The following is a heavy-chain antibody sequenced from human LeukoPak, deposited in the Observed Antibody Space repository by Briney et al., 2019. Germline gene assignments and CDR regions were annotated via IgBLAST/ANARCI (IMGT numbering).Heavy chain of an antibody. CDR2: ISSSSSTI. Sequence: PGGSLRLSCAASGFPFNSYSMNWVRQAPGHGQEWVSYISSSSSTIYYADSVKGRFTISRDNAKNSLYLQMNSLSDEDTAVYYCARGHYYYYGMDVWGQGTTVTVSS. CDR3: ARGHYYYYGMDV. V-gene: IGHV3-48*02. CDR1: GFPFNSYS. J-gene: IGHJ6*02.